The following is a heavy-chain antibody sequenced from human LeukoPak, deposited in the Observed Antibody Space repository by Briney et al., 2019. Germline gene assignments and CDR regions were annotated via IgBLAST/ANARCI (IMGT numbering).Heavy chain of an antibody. CDR1: GYSISSGYY. D-gene: IGHD3-10*02. J-gene: IGHJ4*02. CDR3: ARLSSGSYYPNDY. Sequence: SETLSLTCAVSGYSISSGYYWGWIRQPPGKGLGWIGSIYHSGSTYYNPSLKSRVTISVDTSKNQFSLKLSSVTAADTAVYYCARLSSGSYYPNDYWGQGTLVTVSS. V-gene: IGHV4-38-2*01. CDR2: IYHSGST.